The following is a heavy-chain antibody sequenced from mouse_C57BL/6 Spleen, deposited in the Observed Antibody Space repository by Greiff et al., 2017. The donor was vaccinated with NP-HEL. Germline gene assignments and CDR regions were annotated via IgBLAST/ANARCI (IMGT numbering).Heavy chain of an antibody. CDR1: GFTFSSYA. CDR2: ISDGGSYT. CDR3: ARDRFAY. J-gene: IGHJ3*01. V-gene: IGHV5-4*01. Sequence: EVHLVESGGGLVKPGGSLKLPCAASGFTFSSYAMSWVRQTPEKRLEWVATISDGGSYTYYPDNVKGRFTISRDNAKNNLYLQMSHLKSEDTAMYYCARDRFAYWGQGTLVTVSA.